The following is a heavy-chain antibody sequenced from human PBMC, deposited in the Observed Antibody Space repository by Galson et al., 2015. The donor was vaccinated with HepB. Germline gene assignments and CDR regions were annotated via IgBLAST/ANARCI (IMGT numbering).Heavy chain of an antibody. V-gene: IGHV3-33*01. D-gene: IGHD2-21*01. CDR3: AREAHIAVAAFDS. J-gene: IGHJ4*02. Sequence: SCAASGFTFTDFGMHWVRQAPGKGLEWVALIWFDGTNQYYADSVKGRFTISRDNSKNTLYLQMNSLRAEDTAVYYCAREAHIAVAAFDSWGQGTLVTVSS. CDR2: IWFDGTNQ. CDR1: GFTFTDFG.